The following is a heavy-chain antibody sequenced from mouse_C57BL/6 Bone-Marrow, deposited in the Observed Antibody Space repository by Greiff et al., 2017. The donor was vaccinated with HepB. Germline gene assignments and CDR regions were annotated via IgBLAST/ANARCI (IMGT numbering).Heavy chain of an antibody. J-gene: IGHJ4*01. Sequence: EVQGVESGGGLVQSGRSLRLSCATSGFTFSDFYMEWVRQAPGKGLEWIAASRNKANDYTTEYSASVKGRFIVSRDTSQSILYLQMYALRAEDTAIDYCARDADGYPYYFAMDYWGQGTSVTVSS. CDR1: GFTFSDFY. CDR2: SRNKANDYTT. V-gene: IGHV7-1*01. CDR3: ARDADGYPYYFAMDY. D-gene: IGHD2-3*01.